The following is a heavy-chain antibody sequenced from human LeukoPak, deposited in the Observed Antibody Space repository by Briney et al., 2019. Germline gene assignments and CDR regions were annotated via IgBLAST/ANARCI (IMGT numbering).Heavy chain of an antibody. CDR3: ASIPDDYGDNTIDY. Sequence: ASVKVSCKASGYTFSDYYMHWVRQAPGQGLEWMGWINPNSGGTNYAQKFQGRVTMTRDTSISTAYMELSRLRSDDTAVYYCASIPDDYGDNTIDYWGQGTLVTVSS. CDR1: GYTFSDYY. D-gene: IGHD4-17*01. CDR2: INPNSGGT. J-gene: IGHJ4*02. V-gene: IGHV1-2*02.